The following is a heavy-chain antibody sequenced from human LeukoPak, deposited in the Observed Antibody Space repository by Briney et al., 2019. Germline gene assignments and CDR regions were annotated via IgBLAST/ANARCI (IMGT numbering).Heavy chain of an antibody. V-gene: IGHV4-59*08. CDR1: GGSISIYY. CDR3: ARLGYDSSGYSS. D-gene: IGHD3-22*01. J-gene: IGHJ5*02. Sequence: SETLSLTCTVSGGSISIYYWSWIRQPPGKGLEWIGYIYNSGSTNYNPSLKSRVTISVDRSKNQFSLKLSSVTAADTAVYYCARLGYDSSGYSSWGQGTLVTVSS. CDR2: IYNSGST.